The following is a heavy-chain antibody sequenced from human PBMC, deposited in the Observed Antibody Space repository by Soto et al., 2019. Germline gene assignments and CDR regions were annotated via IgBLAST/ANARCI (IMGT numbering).Heavy chain of an antibody. CDR1: GFTFSSYS. V-gene: IGHV3-21*01. D-gene: IGHD4-17*01. CDR3: ARDLTTVTLSPFDY. J-gene: IGHJ4*02. Sequence: GGSLRLSCAASGFTFSSYSMNWVRQAPGKGLEWVSSISSSSSYIYYADSVKGRFTISRDNAKNSLYLQMNSLRAEDTAVYYCARDLTTVTLSPFDYWGQGTLVTVSS. CDR2: ISSSSSYI.